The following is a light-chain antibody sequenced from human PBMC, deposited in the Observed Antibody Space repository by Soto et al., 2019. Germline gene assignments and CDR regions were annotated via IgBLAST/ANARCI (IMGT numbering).Light chain of an antibody. CDR1: QTFSSY. J-gene: IGKJ3*01. CDR3: QQYGGSPPVT. CDR2: SAS. Sequence: EIVLTQSPGTLSLSPGERATLSCRASQTFSSYLSWYQQKPGQAPRLLIYSASTRATGIPDRFSGSGSGNAVALTFGRLEPEDCAVYYCQQYGGSPPVTFGPGTKVDIK. V-gene: IGKV3-20*01.